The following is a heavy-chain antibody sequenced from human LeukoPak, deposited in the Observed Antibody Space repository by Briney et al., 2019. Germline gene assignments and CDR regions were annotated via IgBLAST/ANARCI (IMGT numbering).Heavy chain of an antibody. CDR2: IYYSGST. J-gene: IGHJ5*02. Sequence: SETLSLTCTVSGGSISSYYWSWIRQPPGKGLEWIGYIYYSGSTNYNPSLKSRVTISVDTSKNQFSLKLSSVTAADTAVYYCARDRSVPAAMPGWFDPWGQGTLVTVSS. CDR1: GGSISSYY. CDR3: ARDRSVPAAMPGWFDP. V-gene: IGHV4-59*12. D-gene: IGHD2-2*01.